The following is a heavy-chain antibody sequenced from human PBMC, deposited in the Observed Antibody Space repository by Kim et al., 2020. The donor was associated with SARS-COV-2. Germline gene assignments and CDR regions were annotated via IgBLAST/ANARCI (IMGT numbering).Heavy chain of an antibody. Sequence: SETLSLTCTVSGGSVSSGSYYWSWIRQPPGKGLEWIGYIYYSGSTNYNPSLKSRVTISVDTSKNQFSLKLSSVTAADTAVYYCARAPAPPVAATPIFDYWGQGTLVTVSS. D-gene: IGHD2-15*01. CDR3: ARAPAPPVAATPIFDY. CDR2: IYYSGST. J-gene: IGHJ4*02. CDR1: GGSVSSGSYY. V-gene: IGHV4-61*01.